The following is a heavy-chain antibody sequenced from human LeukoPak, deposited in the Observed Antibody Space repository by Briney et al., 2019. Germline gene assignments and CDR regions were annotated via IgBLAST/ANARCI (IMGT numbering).Heavy chain of an antibody. CDR2: ISAYNGNT. V-gene: IGHV1-18*03. CDR3: ARDQVVRGVINAFDI. Sequence: GASVKVSCKASGYIFTNFGISWVRQAPGQGLECMGWISAYNGNTAYAPKFQDRITMTTDTSTSTAYMELRSLRSDDMAVYFCARDQVVRGVINAFDIWGQGTMVTVSS. CDR1: GYIFTNFG. D-gene: IGHD3-10*02. J-gene: IGHJ3*02.